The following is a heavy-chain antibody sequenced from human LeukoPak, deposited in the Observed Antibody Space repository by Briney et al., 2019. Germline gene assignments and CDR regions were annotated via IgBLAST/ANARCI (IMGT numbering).Heavy chain of an antibody. J-gene: IGHJ6*03. CDR3: ARGVVSGRFGDYYYMDV. CDR2: VNDRGST. CDR1: GGSFSGHY. V-gene: IGHV4-34*01. Sequence: PSETLSLTCAVYGGSFSGHYWTWIRQPPGKGLQWIGEVNDRGSTNYNPSLKSRLTISEDKSKKQFSLRLPSVTAADTAVYYCARGVVSGRFGDYYYMDVWGKGTTVTVSS. D-gene: IGHD3-16*01.